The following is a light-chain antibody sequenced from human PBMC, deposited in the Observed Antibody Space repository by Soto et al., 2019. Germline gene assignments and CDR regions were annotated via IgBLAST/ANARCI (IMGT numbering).Light chain of an antibody. Sequence: QSALTQPASVSGSPGQSITISCTGSSSDVGDHNYVSWYQQHPGKAPKLMIYDVSNRPSGVSNRFSGSKSGNTASLTISGLQAEDEADYYCSSYTSGSNLGVFGGGTQLTVL. CDR3: SSYTSGSNLGV. J-gene: IGLJ2*01. CDR2: DVS. CDR1: SSDVGDHNY. V-gene: IGLV2-14*01.